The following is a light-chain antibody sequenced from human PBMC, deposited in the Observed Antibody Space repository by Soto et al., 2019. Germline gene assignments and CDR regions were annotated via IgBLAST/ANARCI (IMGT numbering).Light chain of an antibody. CDR2: DAS. CDR1: QSVSSY. CDR3: QQYDNWPLT. V-gene: IGKV3-11*01. Sequence: DIXLTQSAANLXLCPGERGSLXCRASQSVSSYFAWYQQRAGQAHRLLICDASNRAPGSPARFSCSGSGTDFTRTISSREPDDFAVYYGQQYDNWPLTFGGGTKVDIK. J-gene: IGKJ4*01.